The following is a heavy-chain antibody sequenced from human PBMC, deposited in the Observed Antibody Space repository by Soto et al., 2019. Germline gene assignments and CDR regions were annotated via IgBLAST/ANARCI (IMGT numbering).Heavy chain of an antibody. CDR2: IPHSGNA. CDR1: GDSISSNNW. D-gene: IGHD1-1*01. CDR3: ARDAQFDNNWAFDF. J-gene: IGHJ4*02. Sequence: PSETLSLTCAVSGDSISSNNWWTWVRQPPGKGLEWLGEIPHSGNANYNPSLNGRVTISVDKSNNQFSLTLKSVTAADTAVYYCARDAQFDNNWAFDFWGPGTLVTVSS. V-gene: IGHV4-4*02.